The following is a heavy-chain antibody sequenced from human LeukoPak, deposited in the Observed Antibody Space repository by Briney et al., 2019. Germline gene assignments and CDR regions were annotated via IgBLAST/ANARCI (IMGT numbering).Heavy chain of an antibody. CDR1: GGSISSYY. J-gene: IGHJ6*03. CDR3: AFGGSGYTHYYYYYMDV. Sequence: SETLSLTCTVSGGSISSYYWSWFRQPPGKGLEWIGYIYYSGSTNYNPSLKSRVTISVDTSKNQFSLKLSSVTAADTAVYYCAFGGSGYTHYYYYYMDVWGKGTTVTVSS. V-gene: IGHV4-59*01. D-gene: IGHD3-3*01. CDR2: IYYSGST.